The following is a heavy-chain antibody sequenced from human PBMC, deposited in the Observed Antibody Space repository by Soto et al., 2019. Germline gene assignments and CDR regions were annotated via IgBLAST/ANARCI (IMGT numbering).Heavy chain of an antibody. V-gene: IGHV4-59*01. CDR3: AREISSGWYGY. D-gene: IGHD6-19*01. CDR1: GGSISSYY. J-gene: IGHJ4*02. CDR2: IYYSGST. Sequence: SQTLSLPCTVSGGSISSYYWSWIRQPPGKGLEWIGYIYYSGSTNYNPSLKSRVTISVDTSKNQFSLKLSSVTAADTAVYYCAREISSGWYGYWGQGTLVTVSS.